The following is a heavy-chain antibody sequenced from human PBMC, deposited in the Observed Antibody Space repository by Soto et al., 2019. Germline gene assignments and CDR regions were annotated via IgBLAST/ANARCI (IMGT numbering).Heavy chain of an antibody. V-gene: IGHV4-30-2*01. CDR1: GGSTSSRGYS. CDR2: IYHSRST. Sequence: QLQLQESGPGLVKPSQTLSLTCAVSGGSTSSRGYSWSWIRQPPGKVLEWIAYIYHSRSTDYTPSLKSRVTLSVERLKNQCSLKLCCVTAADTAAYYCDRDPGRWGHGTLVTVSS. CDR3: DRDPGR. J-gene: IGHJ4*01.